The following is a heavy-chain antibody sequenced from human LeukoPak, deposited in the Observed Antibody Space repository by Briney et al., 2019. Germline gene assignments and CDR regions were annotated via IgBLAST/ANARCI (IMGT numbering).Heavy chain of an antibody. Sequence: GGSLRLSCEASGFDFSSHWMHWVRQAPGKGLVWISNIRGDGSLLGYADSMKGRFTVSRDNAKNTLFLHMTSLRAEDTAVYYCARDEVGAPPIDYWGQGALVTVSS. CDR2: IRGDGSLL. J-gene: IGHJ4*02. D-gene: IGHD1-26*01. CDR3: ARDEVGAPPIDY. V-gene: IGHV3-74*01. CDR1: GFDFSSHW.